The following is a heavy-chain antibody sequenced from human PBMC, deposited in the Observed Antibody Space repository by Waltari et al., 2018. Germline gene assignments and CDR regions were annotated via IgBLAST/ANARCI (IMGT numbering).Heavy chain of an antibody. CDR2: ISGSGGST. CDR3: AKKGGELLVDAFDI. V-gene: IGHV3-23*01. CDR1: GFTFSSYA. J-gene: IGHJ3*02. Sequence: EVQLLESGGRLVQPGGFLRLSCAASGFTFSSYAMTWVRPAPGKGLEWVSAISGSGGSTYYADSVKGRFTISRDNSKNTLYLQMNSLRAEDTAVYYCAKKGGELLVDAFDIWGQGTMVTVSS. D-gene: IGHD1-26*01.